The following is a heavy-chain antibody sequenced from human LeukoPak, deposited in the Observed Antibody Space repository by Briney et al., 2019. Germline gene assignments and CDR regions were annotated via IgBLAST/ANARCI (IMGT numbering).Heavy chain of an antibody. J-gene: IGHJ4*02. CDR3: PRGVPYDSGSGPHYSDY. V-gene: IGHV3-21*01. CDR2: ISSSSSSYI. CDR1: GLRFGSYW. D-gene: IGHD3-3*01. Sequence: GGSLRLSCAASGLRFGSYWMNWVRQAPGKGLEWVSSISSSSSSYIYYADSVKGRFTISRDNAKNSLYLQMNSLRAEDTAVYYCPRGVPYDSGSGPHYSDYWGQGPLLTVYS.